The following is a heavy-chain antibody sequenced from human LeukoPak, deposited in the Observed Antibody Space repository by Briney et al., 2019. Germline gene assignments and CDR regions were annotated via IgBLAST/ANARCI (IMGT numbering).Heavy chain of an antibody. CDR3: ARWTYSSDSSTFPELS. V-gene: IGHV3-21*01. CDR2: ISSSSSYI. D-gene: IGHD3-22*01. CDR1: GFTFSSYS. Sequence: GGSLRLSCAASGFTFSSYSMNWVRQAPGKGLEWVSSISSSSSYIYYADSVKGRFTISRDNAKNSLYLQMNSLRAEDTAVYYCARWTYSSDSSTFPELSWGQGTLVTVSS. J-gene: IGHJ5*02.